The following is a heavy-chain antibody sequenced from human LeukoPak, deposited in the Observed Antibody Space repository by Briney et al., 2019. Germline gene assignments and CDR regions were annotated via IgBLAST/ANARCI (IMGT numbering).Heavy chain of an antibody. CDR2: IYYRGST. Sequence: SETLSLTCSVSGGSISSYYWSWIRQPPGKGLGWIGYIYYRGSTNYNPSLKSRVTISVDTSKNQFSLKLRSVTAADTAVYYCAGGGGYYDILTGDYGLDVWGKGTTVTVSS. D-gene: IGHD3-9*01. J-gene: IGHJ6*04. CDR3: AGGGGYYDILTGDYGLDV. V-gene: IGHV4-59*01. CDR1: GGSISSYY.